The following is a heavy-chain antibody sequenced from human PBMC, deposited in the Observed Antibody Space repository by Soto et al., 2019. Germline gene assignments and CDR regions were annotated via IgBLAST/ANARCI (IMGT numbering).Heavy chain of an antibody. D-gene: IGHD4-17*01. V-gene: IGHV4-59*01. CDR1: GGGITSYY. Sequence: QVQLHESGPGLVKPSETLSLTCAVSGGGITSYYWNWIRQSPGKGLEWIGSIYFTGTTKYNPSLTSRVSISIDTSTRRFSLNLTYVTAADAAVYYCARRHGDHSTFAFDIWSQGTLVTVSS. CDR2: IYFTGTT. CDR3: ARRHGDHSTFAFDI. J-gene: IGHJ3*02.